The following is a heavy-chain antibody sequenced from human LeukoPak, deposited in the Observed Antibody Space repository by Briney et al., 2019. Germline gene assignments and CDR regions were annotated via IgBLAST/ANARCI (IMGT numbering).Heavy chain of an antibody. CDR3: ARGAYGSGSYGDNWFDP. CDR2: IYSGGST. J-gene: IGHJ5*02. CDR1: GLTVSSNY. Sequence: GGSLRLSCAASGLTVSSNYMNWVRQPPGKGLEWVSVIYSGGSTYYADSVKGRFTISRDNSKNTLYLQMNSLRAEDTAVYYCARGAYGSGSYGDNWFDPWGQGTLVTVSS. D-gene: IGHD3-10*01. V-gene: IGHV3-66*01.